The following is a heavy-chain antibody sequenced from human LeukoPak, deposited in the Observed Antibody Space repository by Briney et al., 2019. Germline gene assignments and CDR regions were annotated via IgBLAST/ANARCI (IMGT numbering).Heavy chain of an antibody. V-gene: IGHV3-13*01. Sequence: GGSLRLSCAASGFTFSSYDMHWVHQATGKGLEWVSAIGTAGATYYPGSVKGRFTISRENAKNSLYLQMNSLRAGDTAVYYCARAPRYCSGGSCYSYYYYGMDVWGQGTTVTVSS. D-gene: IGHD2-15*01. CDR3: ARAPRYCSGGSCYSYYYYGMDV. CDR1: GFTFSSYD. J-gene: IGHJ6*02. CDR2: IGTAGAT.